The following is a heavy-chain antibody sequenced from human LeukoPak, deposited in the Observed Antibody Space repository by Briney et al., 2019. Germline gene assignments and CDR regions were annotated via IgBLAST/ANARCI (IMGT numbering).Heavy chain of an antibody. J-gene: IGHJ5*01. CDR3: PRDFGSSTDS. D-gene: IGHD3-10*01. CDR1: GFTFSSYW. CDR2: INQGGSET. V-gene: IGHV3-7*04. Sequence: GGSLRLSCEASGFTFSSYWMNWVRQAPGKGLEWVANINQGGSETYYVDSVKGRFTISRDNAKNSAYLHMSSLRVDDTAVYYCPRDFGSSTDSSRQGTLVTVSS.